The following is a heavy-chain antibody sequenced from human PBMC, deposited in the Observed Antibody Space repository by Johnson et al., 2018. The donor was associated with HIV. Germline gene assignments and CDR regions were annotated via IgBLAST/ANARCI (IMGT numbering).Heavy chain of an antibody. J-gene: IGHJ3*02. CDR1: GFTFSSYG. CDR2: IRYDGFNK. Sequence: QVQLVESGGGVVQPGGSLRLSCATSGFTFSSYGMHWVRQAPGTGLEWVAFIRYDGFNKYFADSVKDRFPISRDNSKNTLHLQMNSLRAEDTAVYYCAKGTHYSDSSGYWSNDAFDIWGQGTRVTVSS. V-gene: IGHV3-30*02. D-gene: IGHD3-22*01. CDR3: AKGTHYSDSSGYWSNDAFDI.